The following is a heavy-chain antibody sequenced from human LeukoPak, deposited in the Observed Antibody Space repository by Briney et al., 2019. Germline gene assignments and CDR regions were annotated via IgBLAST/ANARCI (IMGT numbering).Heavy chain of an antibody. V-gene: IGHV3-30*04. Sequence: GGSLRLSCAASGFTFSSYAMHWVRQAPGKGLEWVAVISYDGSNKYYADSVKGRFTISRDNSKNTMYLQMNSLRAEDTAVYYCAKDQRGCSGGSCYRGYNWFDPWGQGTLVTVSS. J-gene: IGHJ5*02. CDR2: ISYDGSNK. CDR1: GFTFSSYA. D-gene: IGHD2-15*01. CDR3: AKDQRGCSGGSCYRGYNWFDP.